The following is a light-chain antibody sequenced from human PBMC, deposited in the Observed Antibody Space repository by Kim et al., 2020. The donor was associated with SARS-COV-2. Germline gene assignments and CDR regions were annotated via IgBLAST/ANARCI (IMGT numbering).Light chain of an antibody. CDR3: QSYDSSNHGV. J-gene: IGLJ3*02. Sequence: KTVTIAGTRSSGSIASNYVQWYQRRPCSAPTTVIYEDNQRPSGVPDRFSGSIDSSSNSASLTISGLKTEDEADYYCQSYDSSNHGVFGGGTQLTVL. V-gene: IGLV6-57*03. CDR2: EDN. CDR1: SGSIASNY.